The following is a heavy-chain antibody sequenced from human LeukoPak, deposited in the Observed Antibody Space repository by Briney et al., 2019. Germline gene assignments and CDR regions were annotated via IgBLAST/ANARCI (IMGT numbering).Heavy chain of an antibody. CDR2: IYYSGST. CDR1: AGSFSGYY. J-gene: IGHJ5*02. V-gene: IGHV4-34*01. D-gene: IGHD6-13*01. CDR3: ASLGSSWYESWFDP. Sequence: PSETLSLTCAVYAGSFSGYYWSWIRQPPGKGLEWIGSIYYSGSTYYNPSLKSRVTISVDTSKNQFSLKLSSVTAADTAVYYCASLGSSWYESWFDPWGQGTLVTVSS.